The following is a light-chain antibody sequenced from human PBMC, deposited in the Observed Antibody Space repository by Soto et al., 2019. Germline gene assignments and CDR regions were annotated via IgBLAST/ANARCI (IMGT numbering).Light chain of an antibody. Sequence: DIQMTQSPSSLSASVGDRITITCRASQSISTYLNWYQQRPGRAPKLLIYEASSLQSGVPSRFSGSGSGTDFTLTISSLQPEDFATYYCQQSYDPPFTFGPGTKVEIK. V-gene: IGKV1-39*01. J-gene: IGKJ3*01. CDR1: QSISTY. CDR2: EAS. CDR3: QQSYDPPFT.